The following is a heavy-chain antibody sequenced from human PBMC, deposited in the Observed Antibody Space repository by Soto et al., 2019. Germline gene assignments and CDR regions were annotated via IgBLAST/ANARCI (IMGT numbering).Heavy chain of an antibody. CDR1: GYSFIRYG. Sequence: QIQLVQSEPEVREPGASVKVSCKTSGYSFIRYGISWVRQAPGQGLEWMGWISAYNGNTDYAQKLQGRVTMTTDTLTNTVYMEVRSRTSDDKAVYYCARSQVDSDWCGIGGQWGQGTLVTVSS. V-gene: IGHV1-18*01. CDR2: ISAYNGNT. CDR3: ARSQVDSDWCGIGGQ. D-gene: IGHD2-21*01. J-gene: IGHJ1*01.